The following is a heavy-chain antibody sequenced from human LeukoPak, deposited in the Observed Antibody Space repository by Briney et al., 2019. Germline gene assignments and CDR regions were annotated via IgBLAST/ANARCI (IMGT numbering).Heavy chain of an antibody. D-gene: IGHD5-18*01. CDR1: GFTFDDYG. V-gene: IGHV3-20*04. Sequence: PGGSLRLSCAASGFTFDDYGMSLVRQAPGKGLEWVSGINWNGGSTGYADSVKGRFTISRDNAKNSLYLQMNSLRAEDTALYYCARAVDSDTAMVTGYYYYMDVWGKGTTVTVSS. CDR2: INWNGGST. J-gene: IGHJ6*03. CDR3: ARAVDSDTAMVTGYYYYMDV.